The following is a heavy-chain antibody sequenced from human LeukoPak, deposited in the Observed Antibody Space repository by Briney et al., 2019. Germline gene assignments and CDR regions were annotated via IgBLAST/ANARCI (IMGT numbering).Heavy chain of an antibody. D-gene: IGHD3-9*01. Sequence: GGSLRLSCAASGFTFSDYYMSWIRQAPGKGLEWVSYISSSGSTIYYADSVKGRFTISRDNAKNSLYLQMNSLRAEDTAVYYCARLTSEYYDILTGYYRGGMDVWGQGTTVTVSS. CDR1: GFTFSDYY. V-gene: IGHV3-11*01. J-gene: IGHJ6*02. CDR2: ISSSGSTI. CDR3: ARLTSEYYDILTGYYRGGMDV.